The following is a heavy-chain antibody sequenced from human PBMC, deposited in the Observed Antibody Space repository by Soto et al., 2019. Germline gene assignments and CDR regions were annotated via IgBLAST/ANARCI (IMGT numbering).Heavy chain of an antibody. J-gene: IGHJ6*02. CDR2: TSGSGGSA. CDR1: GFSFSSYA. Sequence: EVQLLQSGGGLVQPGMSLRISCVASGFSFSSYAMSWVRQAPGKGLEWVSSTSGSGGSACYADSVKGRFTIARDNSKNTLHLEVSSLRAEDTAVYYCAKGGGLRNQLLYGYYFHGMDVWGQGTTVTVSS. D-gene: IGHD3-10*01. CDR3: AKGGGLRNQLLYGYYFHGMDV. V-gene: IGHV3-23*01.